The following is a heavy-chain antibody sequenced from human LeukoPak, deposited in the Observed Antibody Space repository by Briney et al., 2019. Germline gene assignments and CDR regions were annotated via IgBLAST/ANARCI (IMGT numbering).Heavy chain of an antibody. CDR3: ARLAYISSWYLFDY. J-gene: IGHJ4*02. D-gene: IGHD6-13*01. CDR2: INPNSGGT. V-gene: IGHV1-2*02. Sequence: ASVKVSCKASGYTFTGYYMHWVRQAPGQGLEWMGWINPNSGGTNYAQKFQGRVTMTRDTSISTAYMELSRLRSDDTAVYYCARLAYISSWYLFDYWGQGTLVTVSS. CDR1: GYTFTGYY.